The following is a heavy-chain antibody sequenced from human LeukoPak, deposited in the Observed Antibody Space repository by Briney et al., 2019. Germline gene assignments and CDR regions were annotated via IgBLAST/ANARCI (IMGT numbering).Heavy chain of an antibody. CDR2: IWYDGSNK. CDR3: ARDRIGSRDGYNRLDY. V-gene: IGHV3-33*01. D-gene: IGHD5-24*01. J-gene: IGHJ4*02. CDR1: GFTFSSYG. Sequence: GRSLRLSCAASGFTFSSYGMHWVRQAPGKGLEWVAVIWYDGSNKYYADSVKGRFTISRDNSTDTLYLQMNSLRAEDTAMYYCARDRIGSRDGYNRLDYWGQGTLVTVSA.